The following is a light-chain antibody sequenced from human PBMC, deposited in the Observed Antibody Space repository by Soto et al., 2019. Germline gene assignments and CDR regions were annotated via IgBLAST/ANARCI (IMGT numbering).Light chain of an antibody. Sequence: QSVLTQPPSASGTPGQRVTISCSGSSFNVGNNYVYWYQQFPGMAPKLLIYKNSRRPSGVPDRFSGSKSGTSASLAISGLRSEDEAAYYCAAWADSMNGLFGGGTKLTVL. CDR3: AAWADSMNGL. CDR2: KNS. CDR1: SFNVGNNY. J-gene: IGLJ3*02. V-gene: IGLV1-47*01.